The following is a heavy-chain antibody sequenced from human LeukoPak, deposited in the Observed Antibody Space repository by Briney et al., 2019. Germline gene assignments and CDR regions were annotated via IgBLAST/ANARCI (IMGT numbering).Heavy chain of an antibody. V-gene: IGHV4-59*01. D-gene: IGHD4-17*01. CDR2: IHYSGST. CDR3: ARHDYGATRDY. CDR1: GASISSYY. Sequence: SETLFLSCSVAGASISSYYWSWIRQPPGKGLEWIGYIHYSGSTNYNPSLKSRVTVSVDTSKNQFSLKLSSVTAADTAVYYCARHDYGATRDYWGQGTLVTVSS. J-gene: IGHJ4*02.